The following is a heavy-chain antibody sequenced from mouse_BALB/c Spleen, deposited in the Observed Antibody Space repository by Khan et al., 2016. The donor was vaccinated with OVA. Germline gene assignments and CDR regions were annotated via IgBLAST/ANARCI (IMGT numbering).Heavy chain of an antibody. J-gene: IGHJ3*01. CDR1: GFTFSTYG. D-gene: IGHD1-1*01. CDR3: ARLAYYYDIEGFAY. V-gene: IGHV5-6*01. CDR2: ISSGSSYT. Sequence: EVQLVESGGDLVKPEGSLKLSCAASGFTFSTYGMSWVRQTPDKRLEWVATISSGSSYTYYPDSVQGRFTISRENAKNTLYLQMSSLKSEDTAMFYCARLAYYYDIEGFAYWGQGTLVTVSA.